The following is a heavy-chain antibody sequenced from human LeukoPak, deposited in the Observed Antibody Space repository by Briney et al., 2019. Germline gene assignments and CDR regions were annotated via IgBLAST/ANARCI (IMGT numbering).Heavy chain of an antibody. Sequence: GGSLRLSCAASGFTFDDYAMHWVRQAPGKGLEWVSGISWNSGSIGYADSVKGRFTISRGNAKNSLYLQMNSLRAEDTALYYCAKHIAAAGTPLFDYWGQGTLVTVSS. D-gene: IGHD6-13*01. CDR3: AKHIAAAGTPLFDY. V-gene: IGHV3-9*01. CDR2: ISWNSGSI. J-gene: IGHJ4*02. CDR1: GFTFDDYA.